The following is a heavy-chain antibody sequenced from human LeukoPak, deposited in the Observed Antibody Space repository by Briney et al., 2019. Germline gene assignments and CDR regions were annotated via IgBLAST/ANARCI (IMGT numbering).Heavy chain of an antibody. J-gene: IGHJ4*02. D-gene: IGHD5-24*01. CDR3: AKERWFQSYLYYFDS. CDR1: GGSIRSYY. V-gene: IGHV4-39*01. Sequence: SETLSLTCSGSGGSIRSYYWGWIRQPPGKGLEWIGSFSNSGTTFYNPSLKSRVTISVDTSKNQFSLKATSVTAADTAVYYCAKERWFQSYLYYFDSWGQGTLVTVSS. CDR2: FSNSGTT.